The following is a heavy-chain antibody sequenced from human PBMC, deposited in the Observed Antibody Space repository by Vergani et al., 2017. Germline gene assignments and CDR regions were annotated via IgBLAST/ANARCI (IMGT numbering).Heavy chain of an antibody. Sequence: QVQLVQSGAEVKKPGASAKVSCKVSGYTLTELSMLWLRQAPGKGLEWMVGFDPEDGDTIYAQKLQGRVTMTEDTSTDTAYMELSSLRSEDTAVYYCATAPGIAAAGPLDYWGQGTLVTVSS. V-gene: IGHV1-24*01. CDR3: ATAPGIAAAGPLDY. CDR2: FDPEDGDT. J-gene: IGHJ4*02. D-gene: IGHD6-13*01. CDR1: GYTLTELS.